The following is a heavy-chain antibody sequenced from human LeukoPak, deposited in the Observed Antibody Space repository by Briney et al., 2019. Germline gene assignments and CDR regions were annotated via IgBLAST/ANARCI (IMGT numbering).Heavy chain of an antibody. CDR1: GYSISSGYY. V-gene: IGHV4-38-2*01. Sequence: PSETLSLTCAVSGYSISSGYYWGWIRHPPGKGQEWIGNMYHSGSTHYNPSLKSRVTISVDTSKNQFSLKLSPVTAADTAVYYCARGGHYYDSSGYYYVPRGVNYFDYWGQGTLVTVSS. CDR3: ARGGHYYDSSGYYYVPRGVNYFDY. CDR2: MYHSGST. J-gene: IGHJ4*02. D-gene: IGHD3-22*01.